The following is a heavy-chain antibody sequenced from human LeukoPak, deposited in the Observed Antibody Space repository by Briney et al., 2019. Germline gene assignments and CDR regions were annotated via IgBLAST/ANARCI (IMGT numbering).Heavy chain of an antibody. J-gene: IGHJ4*02. D-gene: IGHD3-9*01. V-gene: IGHV4-30-4*01. CDR2: IYYSGST. Sequence: SETLSLTCAVYGGSFSDYYWSWIRQPPGKGLEWIGYIYYSGSTYYNPSLKSRVTISVDTSKNQFSLKLSSVTAADTAVYYCARALKPYYDILTGYYLSPTLFDYWGQGTLVTVSS. CDR1: GGSFSDYY. CDR3: ARALKPYYDILTGYYLSPTLFDY.